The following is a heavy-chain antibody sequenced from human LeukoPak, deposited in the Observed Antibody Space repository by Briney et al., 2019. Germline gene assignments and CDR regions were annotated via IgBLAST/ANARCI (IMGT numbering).Heavy chain of an antibody. J-gene: IGHJ4*02. D-gene: IGHD5-18*01. CDR1: GFTLSSYT. CDR2: VSGSSNI. V-gene: IGHV3-48*02. CDR3: ARDGLHTAHFDY. Sequence: GGSLRLSCAASGFTLSSYTMNWVRQAPGEGLEWVSTVSGSSNIHYSDSVKGRFTISRDNARNSLYLQMNSLRDEDTAVYYCARDGLHTAHFDYWGQGTLVTVSS.